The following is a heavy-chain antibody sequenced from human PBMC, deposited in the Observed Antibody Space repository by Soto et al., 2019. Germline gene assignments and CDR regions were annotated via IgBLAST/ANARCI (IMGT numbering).Heavy chain of an antibody. J-gene: IGHJ6*02. CDR1: GYIFVNYG. D-gene: IGHD3-16*01. V-gene: IGHV1-18*01. CDR2: ISPYTGNT. CDR3: VMVDNYVTPTPQDV. Sequence: QVQLVQSGDEVKKPGASVKVSCKASGYIFVNYGIAWVRQAPRQGLEWMGWISPYTGNTHSASKVQGRLTMTTDTSTSTADMDLGSLTSDDTAVYYCVMVDNYVTPTPQDVWVQGTTVTVSS.